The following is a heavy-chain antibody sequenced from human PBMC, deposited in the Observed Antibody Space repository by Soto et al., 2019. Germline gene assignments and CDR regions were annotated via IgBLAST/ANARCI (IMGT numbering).Heavy chain of an antibody. J-gene: IGHJ6*02. D-gene: IGHD3-9*01. V-gene: IGHV1-69*13. CDR1: GGTFSSYA. CDR3: ASNADWADWLLYNYYYYGMDV. CDR2: IIPIFGTA. Sequence: ASVKVSCKASGGTFSSYAISWVRQAPGQGLEWMGGIIPIFGTANYAQKFQGRVTITADESTSTAYMELSSLRSEDTAVYYCASNADWADWLLYNYYYYGMDVWGQGTTVTVSS.